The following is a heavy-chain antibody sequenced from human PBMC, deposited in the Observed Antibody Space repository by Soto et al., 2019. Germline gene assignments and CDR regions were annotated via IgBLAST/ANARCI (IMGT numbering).Heavy chain of an antibody. J-gene: IGHJ4*02. Sequence: QVQLQESGPGLVKTSETLSLTCTVSGGSMSNYYWTWIRQPPGKGLEWIGNIFHSGRTNHNPTLKSRVSISIDTSQSQFSLRLDSVTAADSAIFYCASGLRLEPFDYWGQGTLVSVAS. CDR3: ASGLRLEPFDY. V-gene: IGHV4-4*09. CDR1: GGSMSNYY. CDR2: IFHSGRT. D-gene: IGHD3-3*01.